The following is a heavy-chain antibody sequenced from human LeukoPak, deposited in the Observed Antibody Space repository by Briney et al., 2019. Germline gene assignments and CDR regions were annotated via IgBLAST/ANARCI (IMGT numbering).Heavy chain of an antibody. Sequence: GGSLRLSCAASGFTFSSYAMSWVRQAPGKGLEWVSAISGSGGSTYYADSVKGRFTISRDNSKNTLYLQMNSLRAEDTAVYYRAKETAEYYDSTVYYSGGQGTLVTVSS. D-gene: IGHD3-22*01. CDR3: AKETAEYYDSTVYYS. CDR2: ISGSGGST. J-gene: IGHJ5*01. CDR1: GFTFSSYA. V-gene: IGHV3-23*01.